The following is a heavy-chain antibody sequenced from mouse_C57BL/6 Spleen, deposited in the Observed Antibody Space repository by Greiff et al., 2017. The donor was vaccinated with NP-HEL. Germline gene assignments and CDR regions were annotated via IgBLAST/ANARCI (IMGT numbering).Heavy chain of an antibody. V-gene: IGHV1-81*01. CDR3: ARGGTTVVADWYFDV. CDR2: IYPRSGNT. CDR1: GYTFTSYG. Sequence: QVQLKQSGAELARPGASVKLSCKASGYTFTSYGISWVKQRTGQGLEWIGEIYPRSGNTYYNEKFKGKATLTADKSSSTAYMELRSLTSEDSAVYFCARGGTTVVADWYFDVWGTGTTVTVSS. D-gene: IGHD1-1*01. J-gene: IGHJ1*03.